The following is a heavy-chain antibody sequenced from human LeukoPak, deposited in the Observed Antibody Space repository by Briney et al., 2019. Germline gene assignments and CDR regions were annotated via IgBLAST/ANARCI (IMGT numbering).Heavy chain of an antibody. CDR2: IYNNATT. CDR1: GGSISTFY. Sequence: LKTLSLTCTVSGGSISTFYWSWIRQSPGKGLECIGYIYNNATTNYSPSLKSRVTMSVDTSKKQISLKLTSVTSADTAMYYCARGRAAAYYFDSWGQGTQVTISS. J-gene: IGHJ4*02. D-gene: IGHD6-13*01. CDR3: ARGRAAAYYFDS. V-gene: IGHV4-59*01.